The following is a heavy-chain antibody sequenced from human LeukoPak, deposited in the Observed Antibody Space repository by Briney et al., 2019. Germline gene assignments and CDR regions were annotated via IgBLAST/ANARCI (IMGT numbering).Heavy chain of an antibody. CDR2: IYYSGST. CDR3: ARGLDCSGGSCAGVAYFDY. D-gene: IGHD2-15*01. CDR1: GGSISSGGYY. V-gene: IGHV4-31*03. J-gene: IGHJ4*02. Sequence: PSQTLSLTCTVSGGSISSGGYYWSWDRQHPGKGLEWIGYIYYSGSTYYNPSLKSRVTISVDTSKNQFSLKLSSVTAADTAVYYCARGLDCSGGSCAGVAYFDYWGQGTLVTVSS.